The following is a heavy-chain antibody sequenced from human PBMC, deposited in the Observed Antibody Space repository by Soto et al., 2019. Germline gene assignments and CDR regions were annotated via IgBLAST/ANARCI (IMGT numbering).Heavy chain of an antibody. CDR3: ARGTVWYYDSSGYYLDY. J-gene: IGHJ4*02. CDR2: IYHSGST. V-gene: IGHV4-30-2*05. D-gene: IGHD3-22*01. Sequence: SETLSLTCAVSGGAISSGGYSWSWIRQPPGKGLEWIGYIYHSGSTYYNPSLKSRVTISVDTSKNQFSPKLSSVTAADTAVYYCARGTVWYYDSSGYYLDYWGQGTLVTVSS. CDR1: GGAISSGGYS.